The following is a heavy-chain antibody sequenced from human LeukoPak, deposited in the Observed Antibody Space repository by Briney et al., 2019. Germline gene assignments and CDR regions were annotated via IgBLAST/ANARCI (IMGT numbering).Heavy chain of an antibody. CDR1: GGSISSYY. Sequence: PSETLSLTCTVSGGSISSYYWSWIRQPPGKGLEWIGYIYTSGSTNYNPSLKSRVTISVDTSKNQFSPKLSSVTAADTAVYYCARGNGLERDYYCYYMDVWGKGTTVTVSS. V-gene: IGHV4-4*09. CDR3: ARGNGLERDYYCYYMDV. CDR2: IYTSGST. J-gene: IGHJ6*03. D-gene: IGHD1-1*01.